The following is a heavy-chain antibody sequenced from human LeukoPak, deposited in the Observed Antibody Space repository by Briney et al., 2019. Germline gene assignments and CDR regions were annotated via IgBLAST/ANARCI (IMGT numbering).Heavy chain of an antibody. D-gene: IGHD2-2*01. CDR1: GGSISGYY. CDR3: ARADYCSSTSCPHSGYYYMDV. J-gene: IGHJ6*03. V-gene: IGHV3-53*01. CDR2: IYSGGST. Sequence: ETLSLTCTVSGGSISGYYWSWIRQPPGKGLEWVSVIYSGGSTYYADSVKGRLTISRDNSKNTLYLQMNSLRAEDTAVYYCARADYCSSTSCPHSGYYYMDVWGKGTTVTVSS.